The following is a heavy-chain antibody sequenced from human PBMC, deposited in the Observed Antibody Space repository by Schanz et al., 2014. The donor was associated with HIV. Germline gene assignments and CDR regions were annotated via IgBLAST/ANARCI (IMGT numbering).Heavy chain of an antibody. J-gene: IGHJ6*02. Sequence: QVQLVQSGAEVKKPGSSVKVSCRASGGTFSIYAINWVRQAPGQGLEWMGGIIPIFGAVNYAQKFQGRVTITADESSSTIYMDLSSLRSEDTAVYYCARGALGLAAAGSYYFYYGMDVWGQGTTVTVSS. V-gene: IGHV1-69*01. D-gene: IGHD6-13*01. CDR2: IIPIFGAV. CDR3: ARGALGLAAAGSYYFYYGMDV. CDR1: GGTFSIYA.